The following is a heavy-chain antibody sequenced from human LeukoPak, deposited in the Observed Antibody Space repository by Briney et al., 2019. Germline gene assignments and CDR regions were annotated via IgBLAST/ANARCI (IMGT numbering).Heavy chain of an antibody. CDR3: VRSITMFQY. D-gene: IGHD3-10*01. Sequence: GGSPRLSCAASGSTFDEYGMSWVRQAPGKGLEWVSGISLNGGSSGYADSVKGRFTISRDNANNSISLQMNSLRVEDTALYYCVRSITMFQYWGQGTLVTVSS. V-gene: IGHV3-20*04. J-gene: IGHJ1*01. CDR2: ISLNGGSS. CDR1: GSTFDEYG.